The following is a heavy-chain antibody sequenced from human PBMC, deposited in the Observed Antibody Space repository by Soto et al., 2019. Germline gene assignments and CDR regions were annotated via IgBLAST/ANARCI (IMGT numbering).Heavy chain of an antibody. CDR2: IYYSGST. CDR3: ARRRLNSGDNWFDP. J-gene: IGHJ5*02. CDR1: GGSISSSSYY. V-gene: IGHV4-39*01. Sequence: PSETLSLTCTVSGGSISSSSYYWGWIRQPPGKGLEWIESIYYSGSTYYNPSLKSRVTISVDTSKNQFSLKLSSVTAADKAVYYCARRRLNSGDNWFDPWGQGTLVTVSS. D-gene: IGHD1-26*01.